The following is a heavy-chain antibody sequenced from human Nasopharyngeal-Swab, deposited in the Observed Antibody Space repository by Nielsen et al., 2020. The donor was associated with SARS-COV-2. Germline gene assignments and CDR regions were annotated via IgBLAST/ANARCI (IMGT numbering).Heavy chain of an antibody. Sequence: ASVKVSCKASGGTFSSYAISWVRQAPGQGLEWMGWISAYNGNTNYAQKLQGRVTMTTDTSTSTAYMELRSLRSDDTAVYYCAKGGDSLPSQLQQWGQGTLVTVSS. J-gene: IGHJ1*01. D-gene: IGHD2-21*02. CDR2: ISAYNGNT. CDR1: GGTFSSYA. CDR3: AKGGDSLPSQLQQ. V-gene: IGHV1-18*01.